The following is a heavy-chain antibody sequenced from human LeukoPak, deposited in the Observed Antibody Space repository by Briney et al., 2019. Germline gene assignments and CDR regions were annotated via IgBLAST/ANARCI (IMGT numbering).Heavy chain of an antibody. V-gene: IGHV1-2*02. CDR2: INPNSGGT. D-gene: IGHD4-23*01. CDR1: GYAFTGYY. Sequence: ASVKVSCKASGYAFTGYYMHWVRQAPGQGLEWMGWINPNSGGTNYAQKFQGRVTMTRDTSISTAYMELSRLRSDDTAVYYCAREGGLDYGGNSVAFDIWGQGTMVTVSS. J-gene: IGHJ3*02. CDR3: AREGGLDYGGNSVAFDI.